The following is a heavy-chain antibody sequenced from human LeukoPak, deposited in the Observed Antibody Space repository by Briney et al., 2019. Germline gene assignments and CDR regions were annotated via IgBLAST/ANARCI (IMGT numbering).Heavy chain of an antibody. CDR3: ARELGVGVIGDAFDI. D-gene: IGHD3-22*01. V-gene: IGHV3-74*01. Sequence: GGSLRLSCAVSGFTLGSYWMHWVRQAPGQGLAWVSRVKTDGSSTTYAESVKGRFTISKDNAKNTLYLQMNGLRAEDTAVYYCARELGVGVIGDAFDIWGQGTVVTVSS. J-gene: IGHJ3*02. CDR2: VKTDGSST. CDR1: GFTLGSYW.